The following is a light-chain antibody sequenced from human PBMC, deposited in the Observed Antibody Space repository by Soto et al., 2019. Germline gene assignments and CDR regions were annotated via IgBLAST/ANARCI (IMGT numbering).Light chain of an antibody. J-gene: IGLJ1*01. Sequence: QSALTQPASVSGSPGQSITISCTGTSSDVGGYNYVSWYQRHPGKAPKLMIYDVSNRPSGVSNRFSGSKSGNTASLPISGLQAEDEADYYCSSYTSSSTLYVFGTGTKVTVL. CDR3: SSYTSSSTLYV. V-gene: IGLV2-14*01. CDR1: SSDVGGYNY. CDR2: DVS.